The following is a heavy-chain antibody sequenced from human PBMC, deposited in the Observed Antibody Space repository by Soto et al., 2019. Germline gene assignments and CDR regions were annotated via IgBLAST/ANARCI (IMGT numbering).Heavy chain of an antibody. CDR2: ISGSGDST. V-gene: IGHV3-23*01. D-gene: IGHD3-22*01. J-gene: IGHJ4*02. CDR3: AKGYYYDSSGSPLDY. CDR1: GFTFSSYA. Sequence: PGGSLRLSCAASGFTFSSYAMSWVRQAPGKGLEWVSAISGSGDSTYYADSVKGRFTISRDNSKNTLYLQMNSLRAEDTAVYYCAKGYYYDSSGSPLDYWGQGTLVTVSS.